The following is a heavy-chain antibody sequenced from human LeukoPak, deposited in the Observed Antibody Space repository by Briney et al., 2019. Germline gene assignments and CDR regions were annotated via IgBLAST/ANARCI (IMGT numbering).Heavy chain of an antibody. CDR2: IIPIFGTA. D-gene: IGHD4-23*01. V-gene: IGHV1-69*13. J-gene: IGHJ3*02. CDR1: GYIFTNYY. CDR3: ARSSPYGGKGAAFDI. Sequence: SVKVSCKATGYIFTNYYLHWVRQAPGQGLEWMGGIIPIFGTANYAQKFQGRVTITADESTSTAYMELSSLRSEDTAVYYCARSSPYGGKGAAFDIWGQGTMVTVSS.